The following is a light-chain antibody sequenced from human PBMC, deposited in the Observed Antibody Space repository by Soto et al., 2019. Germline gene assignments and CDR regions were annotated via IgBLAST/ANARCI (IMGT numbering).Light chain of an antibody. J-gene: IGKJ1*01. CDR2: GAS. V-gene: IGKV1-6*01. CDR1: QGISNE. Sequence: IQVTQSPSSLSASVGDRVTITCRASQGISNELGWYQQRPGKAPKVLIYGASNLQSGVPSRFSGSASGTDFTLTISSLQPEDFATYYCLQDYTYPWTFGQGTKVDIK. CDR3: LQDYTYPWT.